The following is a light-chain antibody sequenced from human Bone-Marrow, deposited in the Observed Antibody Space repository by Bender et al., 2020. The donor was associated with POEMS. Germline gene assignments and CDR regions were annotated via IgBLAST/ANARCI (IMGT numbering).Light chain of an antibody. J-gene: IGLJ2*01. CDR1: TSDIGGYNF. CDR3: SSATSSATVV. CDR2: DVT. Sequence: QSALTQPASVSGSPGQSITISCTGTTSDIGGYNFVSWYQQHPGNAPKLMIYDVTNRPSGVSNRFSGSKSGNTASLTISGLQADDETDYYCSSATSSATVVFGGGTTVTVL. V-gene: IGLV2-14*03.